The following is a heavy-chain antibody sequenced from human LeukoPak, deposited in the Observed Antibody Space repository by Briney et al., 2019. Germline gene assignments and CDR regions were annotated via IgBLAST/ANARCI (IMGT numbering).Heavy chain of an antibody. CDR2: ISWNSGSI. Sequence: GGSLRLSCAASGFTFDDYAMHWVRQAPGKGLEWVSGISWNSGSIGYADSVKGRFTISRDNAKNSLYLQMNSLRAEDTALYYCVRLVGSRSCSGGTCYSDYWGQGTLVTVSS. D-gene: IGHD2-15*01. J-gene: IGHJ4*02. V-gene: IGHV3-9*01. CDR3: VRLVGSRSCSGGTCYSDY. CDR1: GFTFDDYA.